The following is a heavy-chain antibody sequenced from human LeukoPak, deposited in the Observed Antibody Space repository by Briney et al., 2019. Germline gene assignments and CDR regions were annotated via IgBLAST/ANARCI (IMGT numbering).Heavy chain of an antibody. CDR2: MNPNSGNT. V-gene: IGHV1-8*01. J-gene: IGHJ2*01. CDR1: GYTFTSYD. CDR3: ARVGGTVTRYWYFDL. D-gene: IGHD4-17*01. Sequence: ASVKVSCKASGYTFTSYDVNWVRQAPGQGLEWMGWMNPNSGNTGYAQKFQGGVTMTRNTSISTAYMELSSLRSEDTAVYYCARVGGTVTRYWYFDLWGRGTLVTVSS.